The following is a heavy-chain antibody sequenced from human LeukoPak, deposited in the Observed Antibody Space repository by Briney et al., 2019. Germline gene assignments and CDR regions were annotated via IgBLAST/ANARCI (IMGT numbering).Heavy chain of an antibody. CDR3: ARGGYCTNGVCYRHAFDI. Sequence: GGSLRLSCAASGFTFSDYYMSWIRQAPGKGPEWVSYISSSGSTIYYADSVKGRFTISRDNAKNSLYLQMNSLRAEDTAVYYCARGGYCTNGVCYRHAFDIWGQGTMVTVSS. CDR1: GFTFSDYY. V-gene: IGHV3-11*04. J-gene: IGHJ3*02. CDR2: ISSSGSTI. D-gene: IGHD2-8*01.